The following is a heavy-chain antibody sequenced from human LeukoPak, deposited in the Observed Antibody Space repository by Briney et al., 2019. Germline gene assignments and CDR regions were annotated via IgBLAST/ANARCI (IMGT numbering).Heavy chain of an antibody. CDR2: ISWNSGSI. J-gene: IGHJ4*02. Sequence: GGSLRLSCAASGFTFDDYAMLWVRQAPGKGLEWVSGISWNSGSIGYADSVKGRFTISRDNAKNSLYLQMNSLRAEDTALYYCAKAGGCSGGSCYFDYWGQGTLVTVSS. V-gene: IGHV3-9*01. CDR1: GFTFDDYA. CDR3: AKAGGCSGGSCYFDY. D-gene: IGHD2-15*01.